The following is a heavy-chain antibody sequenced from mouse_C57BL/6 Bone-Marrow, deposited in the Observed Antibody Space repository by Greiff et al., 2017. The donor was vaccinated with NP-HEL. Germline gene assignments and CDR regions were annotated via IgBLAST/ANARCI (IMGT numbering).Heavy chain of an antibody. J-gene: IGHJ3*01. CDR1: GYTFSDYG. CDR2: ISSGSSTI. CDR3: ALARWFAY. Sequence: EVQRVESGGGLVKPGGSLKLSCAASGYTFSDYGMHWVRQAPEKGLEWVAYISSGSSTINYADTVKGRFTISRDNAKNTLFLQMLSLRSDDASLCYCALARWFAYWGQGTLVTVSS. V-gene: IGHV5-17*01. D-gene: IGHD6-1*01.